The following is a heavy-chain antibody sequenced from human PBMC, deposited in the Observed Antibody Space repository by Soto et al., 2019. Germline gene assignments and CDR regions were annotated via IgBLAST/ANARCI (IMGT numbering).Heavy chain of an antibody. CDR1: GFTFSNYG. CDR3: ARSQGAGSTAYYYYMDV. J-gene: IGHJ6*03. V-gene: IGHV3-33*01. D-gene: IGHD2-21*01. Sequence: QVQLVESGGGVVQPGSSLRLSCAASGFTFSNYGMHWVRQAPGKGLEWVAVIWYDGSNKYYGVSVTRRLTITRDNSKNRQYVQMNSLRAEDTAMYYCARSQGAGSTAYYYYMDVWGKGTTVTVSS. CDR2: IWYDGSNK.